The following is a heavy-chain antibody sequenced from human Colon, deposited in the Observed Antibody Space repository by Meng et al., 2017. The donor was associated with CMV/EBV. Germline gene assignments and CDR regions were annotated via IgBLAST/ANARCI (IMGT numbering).Heavy chain of an antibody. V-gene: IGHV1-8*03. CDR3: ARHSSGWSNLDY. Sequence: SCKTSGYTFVNYNLKWVRQATGQGLEWMGRVNPKSGDTAYAENFQGRITVTKDTSTNTVYMDLNSLTTDDTAVYYCARHSSGWSNLDYWGQGALVTVSS. CDR2: VNPKSGDT. CDR1: GYTFVNYN. J-gene: IGHJ4*02. D-gene: IGHD6-19*01.